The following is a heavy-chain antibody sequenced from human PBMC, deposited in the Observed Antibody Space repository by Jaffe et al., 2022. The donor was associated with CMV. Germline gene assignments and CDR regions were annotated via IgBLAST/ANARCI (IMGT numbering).Heavy chain of an antibody. CDR2: ISYDGSNK. CDR3: AKTLRPPNTPYYYDLYYYGMDV. CDR1: GFTFSSYG. V-gene: IGHV3-30*18. J-gene: IGHJ6*02. D-gene: IGHD3-22*01. Sequence: QVQLVESGGGVVQPGRSLRLSCAASGFTFSSYGMHWVRQAPGKGLEWVAVISYDGSNKYYADSVKGRFTISRDNSKNTLYLQMNSLRAEDTAVYYCAKTLRPPNTPYYYDLYYYGMDVWGQGTTVTVSS.